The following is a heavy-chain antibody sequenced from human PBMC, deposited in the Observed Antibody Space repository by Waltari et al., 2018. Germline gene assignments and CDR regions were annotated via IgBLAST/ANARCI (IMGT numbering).Heavy chain of an antibody. J-gene: IGHJ4*02. V-gene: IGHV4-59*01. D-gene: IGHD6-13*01. CDR1: GGSIRSYY. CDR3: ARGCIAAAGRSFDY. CDR2: IYYSGST. Sequence: QVQLQESGPGLVKPSEPLSLTCTVSGGSIRSYYWSWLRQPPGKGLEWIGYIYYSGSTNYNPSLKSRVTISVDTSKNQFSLKLSSVTAADTAVYYCARGCIAAAGRSFDYWGQGTLVTVSS.